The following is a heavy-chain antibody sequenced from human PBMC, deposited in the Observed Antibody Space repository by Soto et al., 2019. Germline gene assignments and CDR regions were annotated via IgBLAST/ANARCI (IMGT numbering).Heavy chain of an antibody. CDR3: ARLSRPNYYDTSGFFKDNWFDP. CDR1: GGTFNSYD. V-gene: IGHV1-69*01. D-gene: IGHD3-22*01. J-gene: IGHJ5*02. CDR2: IIPIVETP. Sequence: QVQLVQSGVEVKKPGSSMKVSCKASGGTFNSYDINWVRQAPGQGLEWMGGIIPIVETPKYAQKFQGRVTITADESTNTVYMELSSLRSEDTAMYYCARLSRPNYYDTSGFFKDNWFDPWGQGTLVTVSS.